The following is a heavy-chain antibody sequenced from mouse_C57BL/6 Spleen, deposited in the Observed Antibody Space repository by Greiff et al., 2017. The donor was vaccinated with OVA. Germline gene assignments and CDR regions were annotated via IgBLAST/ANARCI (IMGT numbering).Heavy chain of an antibody. V-gene: IGHV5-4*01. CDR3: ARAVGYDDAMDY. J-gene: IGHJ4*01. D-gene: IGHD2-2*01. CDR2: ISDGGSYT. Sequence: EVQLVESGGGLVKPGGSLKLSCAASGFTFSSYAMSWVRQTPEKRLEWVATISDGGSYTYYPDNVKGRFTISRDNAKNNLYLQMSHLKSEDTAMYYCARAVGYDDAMDYGGQGTSVTVSS. CDR1: GFTFSSYA.